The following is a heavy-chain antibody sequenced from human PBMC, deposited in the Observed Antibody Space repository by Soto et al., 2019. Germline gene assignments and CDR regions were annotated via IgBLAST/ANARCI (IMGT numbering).Heavy chain of an antibody. J-gene: IGHJ4*02. CDR1: GYTFTSYC. CDR3: ARDRRGYSYGNNGLNY. D-gene: IGHD5-18*01. Sequence: ASVKVSCKASGYTFTSYCMHWVRQAPGQGLEWMGIINPSGGSTSYAQKFRGRVTMTRDTSTSTVYMELSSLRSEDTAVYYCARDRRGYSYGNNGLNYWGQGTLVTVSS. V-gene: IGHV1-46*01. CDR2: INPSGGST.